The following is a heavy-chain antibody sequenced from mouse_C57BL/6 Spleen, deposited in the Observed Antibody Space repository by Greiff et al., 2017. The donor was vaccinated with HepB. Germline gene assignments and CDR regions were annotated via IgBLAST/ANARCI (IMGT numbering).Heavy chain of an antibody. CDR1: GFTFSDYY. J-gene: IGHJ1*03. CDR2: INYDGSST. D-gene: IGHD4-1*01. V-gene: IGHV5-16*01. Sequence: EVQRVESEGGLVQPGSSMKLSCTASGFTFSDYYMAWVRQVPEKGLEWVANINYDGSSTYYLDSLKSRFIISRDNAKNILYLQMSSLKSEDTATYYCARDLTDWYFDVWGTGTTVTVSS. CDR3: ARDLTDWYFDV.